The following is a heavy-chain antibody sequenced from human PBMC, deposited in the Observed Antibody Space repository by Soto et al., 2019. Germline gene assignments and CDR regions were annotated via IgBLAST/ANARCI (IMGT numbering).Heavy chain of an antibody. CDR3: ARTLAFSSGWYVFGY. Sequence: QVQLVQSGAEVKKPGSPLKVSCKASGDSFSTYAINWARQAPGQGLEWMGGIIPVFGRANYAQKFQGRVTITADESTSTAYMELNSLRSEDTALYYCARTLAFSSGWYVFGYWGQGTLVTVSS. CDR2: IIPVFGRA. CDR1: GDSFSTYA. D-gene: IGHD6-19*01. J-gene: IGHJ4*02. V-gene: IGHV1-69*01.